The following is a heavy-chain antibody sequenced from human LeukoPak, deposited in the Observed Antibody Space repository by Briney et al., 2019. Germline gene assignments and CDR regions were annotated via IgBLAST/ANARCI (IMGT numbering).Heavy chain of an antibody. Sequence: PSETLSLTCAVYGGSFSGYYWSWIRQPPGKGLEWIGEINHSGSTNYNPSLKSRVTISVDRSKNQFSLKLSSVTAADTAVYYCARGGQQLVFDYWGQGTLVTVSS. CDR2: INHSGST. D-gene: IGHD6-13*01. CDR1: GGSFSGYY. J-gene: IGHJ4*02. CDR3: ARGGQQLVFDY. V-gene: IGHV4-34*01.